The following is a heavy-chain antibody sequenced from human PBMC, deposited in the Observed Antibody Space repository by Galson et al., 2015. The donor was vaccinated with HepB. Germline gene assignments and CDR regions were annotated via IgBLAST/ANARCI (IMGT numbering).Heavy chain of an antibody. D-gene: IGHD1-26*01. CDR2: IRPYNGDT. CDR3: ARDVAKYTGRRKDTNWFDP. Sequence: SVKVSCKASGYTFTAYHIHWLRQVRGQGLEWMGWIRPYNGDTLYAHDFQGRVTMTRDTASTTVYMELRSLTSDDTAVYFCARDVAKYTGRRKDTNWFDPWGQGTLVTVSS. CDR1: GYTFTAYH. J-gene: IGHJ5*02. V-gene: IGHV1-2*02.